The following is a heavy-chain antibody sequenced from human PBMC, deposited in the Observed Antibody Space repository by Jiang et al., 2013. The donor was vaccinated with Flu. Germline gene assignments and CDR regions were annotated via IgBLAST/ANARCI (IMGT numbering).Heavy chain of an antibody. CDR1: VGSISSTSYS. Sequence: TVSVGSISSTSYSWGWIRQPPGKGLEWIGTIDYSGYTYYNSSLKSRVTIFVDTAKNQFSLQLNSVTAADTAMYYCARDLKMASHFYFDCWGQGTLVTVSS. V-gene: IGHV4-39*02. D-gene: IGHD5-24*01. J-gene: IGHJ4*02. CDR2: IDYSGYT. CDR3: ARDLKMASHFYFDC.